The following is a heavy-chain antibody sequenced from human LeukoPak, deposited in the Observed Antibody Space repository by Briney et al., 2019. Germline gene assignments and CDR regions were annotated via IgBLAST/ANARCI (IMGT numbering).Heavy chain of an antibody. J-gene: IGHJ3*02. Sequence: SETLSLTCTVSGVSISSYYWSWIRQPAGKGLEWIGRIYTSGSTNYNPSLKSRVTISVDTSKNQFSLKLSSVTAADTAVYYCARESAGYDILTGYYPNDAFDIWGQGTMVTVSS. D-gene: IGHD3-9*01. CDR2: IYTSGST. CDR3: ARESAGYDILTGYYPNDAFDI. CDR1: GVSISSYY. V-gene: IGHV4-4*07.